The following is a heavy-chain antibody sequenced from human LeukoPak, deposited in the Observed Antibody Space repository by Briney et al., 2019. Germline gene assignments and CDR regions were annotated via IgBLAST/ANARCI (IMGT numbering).Heavy chain of an antibody. D-gene: IGHD2-15*01. J-gene: IGHJ4*02. CDR1: GGSISSYY. CDR2: TYYSGST. Sequence: SETLSLTCTVSGGSISSYYWSWIRQPPGKGLEWIGYTYYSGSTNYNPSLKSRVTISVDTSKNQFSLKLSSVTAADTAVYYCARGLAPVTPRRYCSGGSCYSPFDYWGQGTLVTVSS. V-gene: IGHV4-59*12. CDR3: ARGLAPVTPRRYCSGGSCYSPFDY.